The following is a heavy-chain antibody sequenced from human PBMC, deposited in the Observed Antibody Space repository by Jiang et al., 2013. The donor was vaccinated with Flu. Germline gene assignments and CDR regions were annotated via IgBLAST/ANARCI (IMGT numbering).Heavy chain of an antibody. D-gene: IGHD2-15*01. CDR1: GDSVSTYLYY. CDR2: IFYSGST. V-gene: IGHV4-61*01. CDR3: AREKTGCTDISCYHGVFDS. Sequence: LLKPSETLSLTCTVSGDSVSTYLYYWSWIRQPPGKGLEWIGFIFYSGSTNYNPSLKSRVTISLDTSKNQFSLKLNSVTAADSAMYYCAREKTGCTDISCYHGVFDSWGQGTLVTVSS. J-gene: IGHJ4*02.